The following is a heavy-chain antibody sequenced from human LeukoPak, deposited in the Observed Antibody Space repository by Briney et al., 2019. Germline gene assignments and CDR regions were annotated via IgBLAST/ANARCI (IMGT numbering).Heavy chain of an antibody. CDR2: IIPIFGTA. CDR1: GGTLSSYA. CDR3: ASFPPKYGSGSYSFDY. D-gene: IGHD3-10*01. J-gene: IGHJ4*02. Sequence: GASVKVSCKASGGTLSSYAISWVRQAPGQGLEWMGGIIPIFGTANYAQKFQGRVTITADESTSTAYMELSSLRSEDTAVYYCASFPPKYGSGSYSFDYWGQGTLVTVSS. V-gene: IGHV1-69*13.